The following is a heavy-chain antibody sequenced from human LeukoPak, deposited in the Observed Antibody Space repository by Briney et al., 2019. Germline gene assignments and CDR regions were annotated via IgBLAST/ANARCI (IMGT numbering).Heavy chain of an antibody. D-gene: IGHD4-17*01. CDR3: ARDYTDYGDSTLPFDY. CDR1: GYTFTSYG. CDR2: ISAYNGNT. J-gene: IGHJ4*02. Sequence: ASVKVSCKASGYTFTSYGISCVRQAPGQGLEWMGWISAYNGNTNYAQKLQGRVTMTTDTSTSTAYMELRSLRSDDTAVYYCARDYTDYGDSTLPFDYWGQGTLVTVSS. V-gene: IGHV1-18*01.